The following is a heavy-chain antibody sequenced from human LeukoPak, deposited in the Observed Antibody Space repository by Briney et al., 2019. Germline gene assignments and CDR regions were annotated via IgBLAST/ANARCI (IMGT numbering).Heavy chain of an antibody. V-gene: IGHV4-4*07. D-gene: IGHD4-11*01. CDR2: IYTSGST. CDR1: GGSISSYY. Sequence: SETLSLTCTVSGGSISSYYWSWIRQPAGKGLEWIGRIYTSGSTNYNPSLKSRVTMSVDTSKNQFSLKLSSVTAADTAVYYCASDSYSNYSYYYYMDVWGKGTTVTVSS. J-gene: IGHJ6*03. CDR3: ASDSYSNYSYYYYMDV.